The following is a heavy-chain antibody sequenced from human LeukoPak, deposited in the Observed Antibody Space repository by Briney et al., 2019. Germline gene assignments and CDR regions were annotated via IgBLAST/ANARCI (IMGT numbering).Heavy chain of an antibody. Sequence: SETLSLTCTVSGGSISSSSYYWGWIRQPPGKGLEWIGTIYNSGSTYYNPSLKSRVTMSVDTSKNQFSLKLSSVTAADTAVYYCARAGGITVVRGATIYYYYMDVWGKGTTVTVSS. CDR2: IYNSGST. CDR3: ARAGGITVVRGATIYYYYMDV. J-gene: IGHJ6*03. D-gene: IGHD3-10*01. CDR1: GGSISSSSYY. V-gene: IGHV4-39*07.